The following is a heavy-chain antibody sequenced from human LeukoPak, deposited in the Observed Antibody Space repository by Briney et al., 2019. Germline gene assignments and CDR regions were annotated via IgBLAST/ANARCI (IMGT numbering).Heavy chain of an antibody. V-gene: IGHV3-48*04. CDR1: GFTFSTYS. D-gene: IGHD3-10*02. CDR3: AELGITMIGGV. J-gene: IGHJ6*04. Sequence: PGGSLRLSCAASGFTFSTYSMNWVRQAPGKGLEWVSYINSGSNTIYYADSVKGRFTISRDNAKNSLYLQMNSLRAEDTAVYYCAELGITMIGGVWGKGTTVTISS. CDR2: INSGSNTI.